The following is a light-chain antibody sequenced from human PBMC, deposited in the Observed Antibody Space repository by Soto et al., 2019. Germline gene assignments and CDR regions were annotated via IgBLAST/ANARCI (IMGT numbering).Light chain of an antibody. CDR1: QDIRND. CDR2: AAS. V-gene: IGKV1-17*01. Sequence: MTQSPSSLSASVGDRVTITCQASQDIRNDLGWYQQKPGRAPRRLIYAASNLQSGVPSRFSGSGSGTEFTLTINSLQPEDFATYYCLEHSLFPLLTFGGGAKVDIK. CDR3: LEHSLFPLLT. J-gene: IGKJ4*01.